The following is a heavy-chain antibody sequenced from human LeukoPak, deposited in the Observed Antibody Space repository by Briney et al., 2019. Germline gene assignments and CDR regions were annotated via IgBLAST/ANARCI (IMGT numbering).Heavy chain of an antibody. J-gene: IGHJ4*02. V-gene: IGHV3-48*04. Sequence: GGSLRLSCAASGFTFSRYSMNWVRQAPGEGLEWVSYISGSSTVIYYADSVKGRFTISRDNAKNTVYLQLGSLRTEDTAVYYCVRAIYSAATPGYWGQGTLVTVSS. CDR3: VRAIYSAATPGY. CDR1: GFTFSRYS. CDR2: ISGSSTVI. D-gene: IGHD2-15*01.